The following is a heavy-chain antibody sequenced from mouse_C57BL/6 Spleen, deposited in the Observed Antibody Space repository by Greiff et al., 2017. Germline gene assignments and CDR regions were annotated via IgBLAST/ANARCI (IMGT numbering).Heavy chain of an antibody. J-gene: IGHJ1*03. D-gene: IGHD1-1*01. V-gene: IGHV1-18*01. CDR2: INPNNGGT. Sequence: VQLQQSGPELVKPGASVKIPCKASGYTFTDYNMDWVKQSHGKSLEWIGDINPNNGGTNYNQKFKGKATLTVDKSSSTAYMELRSLTSEDTAVYYCGRWGTTGDWYLDVWGKGTTVTVSA. CDR1: GYTFTDYN. CDR3: GRWGTTGDWYLDV.